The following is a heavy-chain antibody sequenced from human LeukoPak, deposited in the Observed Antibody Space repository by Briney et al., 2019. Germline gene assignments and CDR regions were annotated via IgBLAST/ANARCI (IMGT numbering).Heavy chain of an antibody. CDR3: ARAGSPGITIFGVVITQFWFDP. J-gene: IGHJ5*02. CDR2: ISTYNGNT. CDR1: GYSFIKNG. V-gene: IGHV1-18*01. Sequence: ASVKVSCKTSGYSFIKNGINWVRQAPGQGLEWMGWISTYNGNTEFAQNLQGRVTLTTDTSTSTAYMELSSLRSEDTAVYYCARAGSPGITIFGVVITQFWFDPWGQGTLVTVSS. D-gene: IGHD3-3*01.